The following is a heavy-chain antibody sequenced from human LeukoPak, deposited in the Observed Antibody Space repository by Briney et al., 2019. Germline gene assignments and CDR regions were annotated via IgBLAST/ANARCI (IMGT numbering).Heavy chain of an antibody. CDR2: IRYDGSNK. CDR1: GFTFSSYG. Sequence: GGSLRLSCAASGFTFSSYGMHWVRQAPGKGLEWVAFIRYDGSNKYYADSVKGRFTISRDNPKNTLYLQMNSLRAEDTAVYYCAKGYSYGYSLFDYWGQGTLVTVSS. D-gene: IGHD5-18*01. J-gene: IGHJ4*02. V-gene: IGHV3-30*02. CDR3: AKGYSYGYSLFDY.